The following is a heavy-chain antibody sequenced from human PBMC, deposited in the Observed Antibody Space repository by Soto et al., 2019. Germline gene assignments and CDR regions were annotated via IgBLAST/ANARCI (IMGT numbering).Heavy chain of an antibody. J-gene: IGHJ1*01. D-gene: IGHD6-19*01. CDR1: GGSISSSSYY. V-gene: IGHV4-39*01. CDR2: IYYSGST. CDR3: ARHNRGGSGWSLRHFQH. Sequence: QLQLQESGPGLVKPSETLSLTCTVSGGSISSSSYYWGWIRQPPGKGLEWIGSIYYSGSTYYNPSLKSRVTISVDTSKNQFSLKLSSVTAADTAVYYCARHNRGGSGWSLRHFQHWGQGTLVTVSS.